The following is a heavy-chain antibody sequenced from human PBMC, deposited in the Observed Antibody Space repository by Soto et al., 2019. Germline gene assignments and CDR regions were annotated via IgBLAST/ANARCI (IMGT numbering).Heavy chain of an antibody. CDR3: TTVSTVTTSSS. D-gene: IGHD4-17*01. CDR2: IKRNTDGGTT. CDR1: GFTFSDAW. V-gene: IGHV3-15*01. J-gene: IGHJ4*02. Sequence: DVQLVESGGGLVKPGGSLRLSCAASGFTFSDAWMRWVRQAPGMGLEWVGRIKRNTDGGTTDYAAPVKGRFTISRDDSKNMLYLQMSSLKTEDTAVYYCTTVSTVTTSSSWGQGTLVTVSS.